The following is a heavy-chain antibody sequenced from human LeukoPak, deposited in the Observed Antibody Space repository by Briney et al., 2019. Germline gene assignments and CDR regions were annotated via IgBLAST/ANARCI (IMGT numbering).Heavy chain of an antibody. CDR1: GGSISSYY. J-gene: IGHJ5*02. CDR3: ARAAGYCSSTSCYYWFDP. CDR2: IYYSGST. V-gene: IGHV4-59*01. D-gene: IGHD2-2*01. Sequence: SETLSLTCTVSGGSISSYYWSWIRQPPGKGLEWIGYIYYSGSTNYNPSLKSRVTISVDTSKNQFSLKLSSVTAADTAVYYCARAAGYCSSTSCYYWFDPWGQGTLATVSS.